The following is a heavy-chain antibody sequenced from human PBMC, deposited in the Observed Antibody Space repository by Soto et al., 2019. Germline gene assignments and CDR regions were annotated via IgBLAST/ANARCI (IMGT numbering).Heavy chain of an antibody. CDR3: AKEDRRDIVVVVAATPYYFDY. V-gene: IGHV3-23*01. CDR2: ISGSGGST. CDR1: GFTFSSYA. Sequence: GSLRLSCAASGFTFSSYAMSWVRQAPGKGLEWVSAISGSGGSTYYADSVKGRFTISRDNSKNTLYLQMNSLRAEDTAVYYCAKEDRRDIVVVVAATPYYFDYWGQGTLVTVSS. J-gene: IGHJ4*02. D-gene: IGHD2-15*01.